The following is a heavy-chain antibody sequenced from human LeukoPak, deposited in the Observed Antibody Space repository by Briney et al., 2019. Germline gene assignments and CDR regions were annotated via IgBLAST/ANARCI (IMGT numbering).Heavy chain of an antibody. J-gene: IGHJ4*02. CDR1: GFTFSSYA. CDR2: ISYDGSNE. V-gene: IGHV3-30-3*01. D-gene: IGHD2-15*01. CDR3: ARDRGIGVAGSYYFDY. Sequence: GTSLRLSCAASGFTFSSYAMHWIRRAPGKGLEWVAVISYDGSNEYYADSVKGRFTISRDNSKNTLYLQINSLRADDTVVYFCARDRGIGVAGSYYFDYWGQGTLLTVSS.